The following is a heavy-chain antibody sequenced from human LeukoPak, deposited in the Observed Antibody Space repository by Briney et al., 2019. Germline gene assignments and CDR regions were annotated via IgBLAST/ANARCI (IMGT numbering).Heavy chain of an antibody. CDR2: IKQDGSEK. D-gene: IGHD6-19*01. J-gene: IGHJ5*02. V-gene: IGHV3-7*01. CDR1: GFTFSSYW. CDR3: ASDKYSSGWYWFDP. Sequence: GGSLRLSCAASGFTFSSYWMSWVRQAPGKGLEWAANIKQDGSEKYYVDSVKGRFTISRDNAKNSLYLQMNSLRAEDTAVYYCASDKYSSGWYWFDPWGQGTLVTVSS.